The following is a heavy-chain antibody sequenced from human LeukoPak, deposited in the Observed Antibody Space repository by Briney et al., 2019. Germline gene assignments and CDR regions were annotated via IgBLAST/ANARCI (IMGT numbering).Heavy chain of an antibody. CDR2: ISAYNGNT. J-gene: IGHJ6*02. CDR3: ARDLDPEVTTLPMDV. D-gene: IGHD4-17*01. Sequence: GASVKVSCKASGYTFTSYGISWVRQAPGQGLEWMGWISAYNGNTNYAQKLQGRVTMTTDTSTSTAYMELRSLRSDDTAVYYCARDLDPEVTTLPMDVWGQGTTVTVSS. V-gene: IGHV1-18*01. CDR1: GYTFTSYG.